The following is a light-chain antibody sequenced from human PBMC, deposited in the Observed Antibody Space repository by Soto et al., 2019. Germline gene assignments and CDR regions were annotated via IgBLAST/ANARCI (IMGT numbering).Light chain of an antibody. CDR3: QHYNSYSEA. CDR2: KAS. V-gene: IGKV1-5*03. Sequence: DIQMTQSPSTLSGSVGDRVTITCRASQTISSWLAWYQQKPGKAPTLLIYKASTLKSGVPSRFSGSGSGTEFTLTIISLQPDDFATYYCQHYNSYSEAFGQGTKVELK. CDR1: QTISSW. J-gene: IGKJ1*01.